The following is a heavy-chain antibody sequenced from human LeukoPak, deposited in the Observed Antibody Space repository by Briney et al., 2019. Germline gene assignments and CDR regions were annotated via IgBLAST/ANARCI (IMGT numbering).Heavy chain of an antibody. CDR1: GFTFSSYS. D-gene: IGHD3-10*01. CDR3: ARSGAANYGMDV. J-gene: IGHJ6*02. V-gene: IGHV3-21*01. Sequence: GGSLRLSCAASGFTFSSYSMNWVRQAPGKGLEWVSSISSSSSYIYYADSVKGRFTISRDNAKNSPYLQMNSLRAEDTAVYYCARSGAANYGMDVWGQGTTVTVSS. CDR2: ISSSSSYI.